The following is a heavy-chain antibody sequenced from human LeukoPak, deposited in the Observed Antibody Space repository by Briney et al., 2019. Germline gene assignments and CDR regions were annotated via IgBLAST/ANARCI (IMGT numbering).Heavy chain of an antibody. Sequence: PSETLTLTCTVSGSSISSYYCSWIRQPPGKGLAWIGYIYYNRRTNYNPSIKCPVSISVDTSKNQFSLKLSSVTAADTAVYYCARSYGSGRFYYFDYWGQGTLVTVSS. CDR3: ARSYGSGRFYYFDY. CDR1: GSSISSYY. CDR2: IYYNRRT. J-gene: IGHJ4*02. V-gene: IGHV4-59*01. D-gene: IGHD3-10*01.